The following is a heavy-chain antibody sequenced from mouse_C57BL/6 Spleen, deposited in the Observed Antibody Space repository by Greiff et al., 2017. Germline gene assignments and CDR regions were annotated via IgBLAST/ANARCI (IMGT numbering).Heavy chain of an antibody. CDR3: ARWRAQATGYFDG. V-gene: IGHV3-8*01. D-gene: IGHD3-2*02. J-gene: IGHJ2*01. CDR1: GYSITSDY. Sequence: VQLKESGPGLAKPSQTLSLTCSVTGYSITSDYWNWIRKFPGNKLEYMGYISYSGSTSYNPSLNSRISITRDTTKTQYYLQLNSVTTEDTATYYCARWRAQATGYFDGWGQGTTLTVSS. CDR2: ISYSGST.